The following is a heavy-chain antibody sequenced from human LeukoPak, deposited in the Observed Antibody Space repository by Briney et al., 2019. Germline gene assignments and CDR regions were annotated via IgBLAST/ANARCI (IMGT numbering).Heavy chain of an antibody. V-gene: IGHV4-61*01. J-gene: IGHJ4*02. CDR2: IYNGVNT. CDR3: AREGAVAGTRYFDY. Sequence: SETLSLTCTVSGASVSSASYWTWIRQPPGKGVEWIAHIYNGVNTNYNPSLKSRVTISVDTSKNQFSLRLNSVTAADTAVYYCAREGAVAGTRYFDYWGQGTLVTVSS. D-gene: IGHD6-19*01. CDR1: GASVSSASY.